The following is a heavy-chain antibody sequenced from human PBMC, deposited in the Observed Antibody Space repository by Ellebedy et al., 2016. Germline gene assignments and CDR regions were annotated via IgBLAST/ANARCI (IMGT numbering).Heavy chain of an antibody. V-gene: IGHV3-23*01. D-gene: IGHD3-22*01. CDR1: GFTLRNYA. CDR2: LSGSGFST. J-gene: IGHJ4*02. Sequence: GESLKISXAASGFTLRNYAMSWVRQAPGKGLEWVSTLSGSGFSTYYADSVKGRFPISRDNSKNTLYLQMDSLRADDTAVYYCAKALHTSGYNFELGADYWGQGTLVTVSS. CDR3: AKALHTSGYNFELGADY.